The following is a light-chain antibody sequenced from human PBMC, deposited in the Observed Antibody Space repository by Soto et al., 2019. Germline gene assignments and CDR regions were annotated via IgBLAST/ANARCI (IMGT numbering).Light chain of an antibody. CDR1: SSNIGTKN. Sequence: QSVLTQAPSASGTPGQRVTISCFGSSSNIGTKNVNWYQQLPGTAPKLLISSKNQRPPGVPDRFSGSTSGTSASLAISGLQSDDEADYYCAAWDDSLVGWVFGGGTKLTVL. J-gene: IGLJ3*02. CDR3: AAWDDSLVGWV. V-gene: IGLV1-44*01. CDR2: SKN.